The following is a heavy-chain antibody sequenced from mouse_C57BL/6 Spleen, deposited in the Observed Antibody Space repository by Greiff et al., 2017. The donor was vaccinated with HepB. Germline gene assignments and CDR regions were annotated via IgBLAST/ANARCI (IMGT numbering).Heavy chain of an antibody. J-gene: IGHJ4*01. D-gene: IGHD3-2*02. V-gene: IGHV1-61*01. CDR3: ARGGQLRLRAMDY. Sequence: QVLLLQSGAELVRPGSSVKLSCPASGYTFTSYWMAWVKQRPGQGLEWIGNIYPSDSETHYKQKFKDKATLTVDKSSSTVYMQLSSLTSEDSAVYYCARGGQLRLRAMDYWGQGTSVTVSS. CDR1: GYTFTSYW. CDR2: IYPSDSET.